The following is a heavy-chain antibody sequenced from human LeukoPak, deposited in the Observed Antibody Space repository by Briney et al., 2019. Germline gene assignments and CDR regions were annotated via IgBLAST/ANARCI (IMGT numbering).Heavy chain of an antibody. CDR3: ARIYDWNFDY. V-gene: IGHV3-7*01. CDR1: GFSFSFDW. J-gene: IGHJ4*02. Sequence: GGSLRLSCAASGFSFSFDWMTWVRQAPGKGLEWVANIKPDGSDKYYVDSVKGRFTISRDNAKNSLYLQMNSLRAEDTAVYYCARIYDWNFDYWGQGTLVTVSS. CDR2: IKPDGSDK. D-gene: IGHD1-1*01.